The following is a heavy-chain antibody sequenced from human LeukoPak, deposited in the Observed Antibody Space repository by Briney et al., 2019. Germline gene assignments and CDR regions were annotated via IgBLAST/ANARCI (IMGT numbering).Heavy chain of an antibody. D-gene: IGHD3-9*01. J-gene: IGHJ4*02. CDR1: GYTFIGYY. V-gene: IGHV1-2*02. CDR3: ARGSHDILTGYYTSFDY. CDR2: INPNSDDT. Sequence: ASVKVSCNTSGYTFIGYYIHWARQAPGQGLEWMGWINPNSDDTNYAQKYQGRVTLTRDTSISTAYMELSRLRSDDTAVYYCARGSHDILTGYYTSFDYWGQGTLVTVSS.